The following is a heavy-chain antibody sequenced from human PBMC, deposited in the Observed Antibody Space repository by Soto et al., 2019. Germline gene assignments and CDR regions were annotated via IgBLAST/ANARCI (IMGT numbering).Heavy chain of an antibody. CDR2: IYYSGST. CDR1: GGSISSSSYY. J-gene: IGHJ4*02. Sequence: SETLSLTCTVSGGSISSSSYYWGWIRQPPGKGLEWIGSIYYSGSTYYNPSLKSRVTISVDTSKNQFSLKLSSVTAADTAVYYCASLLSVMVRGVESDYWGQGTLVTVSS. CDR3: ASLLSVMVRGVESDY. D-gene: IGHD3-10*01. V-gene: IGHV4-39*01.